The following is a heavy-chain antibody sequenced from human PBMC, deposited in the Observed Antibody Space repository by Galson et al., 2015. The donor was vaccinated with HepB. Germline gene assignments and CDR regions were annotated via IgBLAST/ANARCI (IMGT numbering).Heavy chain of an antibody. Sequence: ETLSLTCSVSGVSVTSGSYCWSWIRQPPGKGLEWIGYIYYTGSTNYNPSLKSRVTISIDTSKNHFSLKLNSVTAADTAVYFCARGGVVVTGTGVDYWGPGTLLTVSS. D-gene: IGHD2-21*02. CDR1: GVSVTSGSYC. CDR3: ARGGVVVTGTGVDY. CDR2: IYYTGST. V-gene: IGHV4-61*03. J-gene: IGHJ4*02.